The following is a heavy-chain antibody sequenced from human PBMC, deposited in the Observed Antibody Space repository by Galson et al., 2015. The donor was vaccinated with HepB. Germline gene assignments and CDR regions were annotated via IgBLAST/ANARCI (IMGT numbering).Heavy chain of an antibody. CDR1: GFTFSSYG. D-gene: IGHD6-19*01. V-gene: IGHV3-30*18. CDR3: AKSGAGLFDY. Sequence: SLRLSCAASGFTFSSYGMHWVRQAPGKGLEWVAVISYDGSNKYYADSVKGRFTISRDNSKNTLYLQMNSLRAEDTAVYYCAKSGAGLFDYWGQGTLVTVSS. CDR2: ISYDGSNK. J-gene: IGHJ4*02.